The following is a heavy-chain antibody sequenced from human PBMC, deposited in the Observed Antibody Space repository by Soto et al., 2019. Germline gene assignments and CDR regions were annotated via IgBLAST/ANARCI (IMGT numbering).Heavy chain of an antibody. J-gene: IGHJ4*02. CDR3: AGGDVDTAMVAPFDY. Sequence: PGGSLRLSCAASGFTFSSYWMSWVRQAPGKGLEWVANIKQDGSEKYYVDSVKGRFTISRDNAKNSLYLQMNSLRAEDTAVYYCAGGDVDTAMVAPFDYWGQGTLVTVS. D-gene: IGHD5-18*01. V-gene: IGHV3-7*04. CDR2: IKQDGSEK. CDR1: GFTFSSYW.